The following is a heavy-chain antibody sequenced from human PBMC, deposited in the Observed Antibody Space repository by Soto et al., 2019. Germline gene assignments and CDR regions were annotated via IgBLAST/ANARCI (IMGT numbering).Heavy chain of an antibody. CDR3: ARGTRIAAAGVPLYYFDY. Sequence: KQSQTLSLTCAISGDSVSSNSAAWNWIRQSPSRGLEWLGRTYYRSKWYNDYAVSVKSRITINPDTSKNQFSLQLNSVTPEDTAVYYCARGTRIAAAGVPLYYFDYWGQGTLVTVSS. CDR2: TYYRSKWYN. D-gene: IGHD6-13*01. J-gene: IGHJ4*02. CDR1: GDSVSSNSAA. V-gene: IGHV6-1*01.